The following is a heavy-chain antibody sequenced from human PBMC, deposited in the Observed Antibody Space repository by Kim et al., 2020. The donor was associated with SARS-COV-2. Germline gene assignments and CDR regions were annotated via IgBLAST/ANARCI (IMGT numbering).Heavy chain of an antibody. CDR3: ATASRSGCYYSAS. D-gene: IGHD3-10*01. CDR1: GYTFSTYW. Sequence: GESLKISCKGSGYTFSTYWISWVRQMPGKGLEWMGKIDTFHSDTNYSPSFQGHVTISVDKSISTAYLQWSSLKASDTAMYYCATASRSGCYYSASWGQGVLVSVSS. V-gene: IGHV5-10-1*01. J-gene: IGHJ5*02. CDR2: IDTFHSDT.